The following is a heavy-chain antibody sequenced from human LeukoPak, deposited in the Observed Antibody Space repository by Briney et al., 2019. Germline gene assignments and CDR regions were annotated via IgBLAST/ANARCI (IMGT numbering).Heavy chain of an antibody. J-gene: IGHJ4*02. CDR2: IYYISNT. CDR1: GVSVGSAGYY. Sequence: PSETLSLTCTVSGVSVGSAGYYWSWIRQPPGRGLEWIGYIYYISNTNYNPSLKSRVTMSLNPSGNQFSLKLNSVTAADTAMYYCARTQSQSGSYRYYFGYWGQGTLVTVSS. CDR3: ARTQSQSGSYRYYFGY. V-gene: IGHV4-61*08. D-gene: IGHD1-26*01.